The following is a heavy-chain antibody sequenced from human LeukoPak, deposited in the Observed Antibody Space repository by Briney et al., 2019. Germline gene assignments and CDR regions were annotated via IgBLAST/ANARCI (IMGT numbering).Heavy chain of an antibody. CDR3: AREIRDRERVVGATPPAFDI. CDR1: GFTFSSYE. J-gene: IGHJ3*02. V-gene: IGHV3-48*03. D-gene: IGHD1-26*01. CDR2: ISSSGSTI. Sequence: PGGSLRLSCAASGFTFSSYEMNWFRQAPGKGLGWVSYISSSGSTIYYADSVKGRFTISRDNAKNSLYLQMNSLRAEDTAVYYCAREIRDRERVVGATPPAFDIWGQGTMVTVSS.